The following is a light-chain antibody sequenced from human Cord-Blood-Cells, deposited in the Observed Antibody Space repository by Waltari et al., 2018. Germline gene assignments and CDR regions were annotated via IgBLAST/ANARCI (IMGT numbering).Light chain of an antibody. CDR3: SSYTSSSTWV. CDR1: SSYVGGYTD. Sequence: QSALTQPASVSGSPGKSITLSCTGTSSYVGGYTDVSWYQQHPGKAPKLMIYDGSTRPSGVSNRFSGSKSGNTASLTISGLQAEDEADYYCSSYTSSSTWVFGGGTKLTVL. CDR2: DGS. V-gene: IGLV2-14*01. J-gene: IGLJ3*02.